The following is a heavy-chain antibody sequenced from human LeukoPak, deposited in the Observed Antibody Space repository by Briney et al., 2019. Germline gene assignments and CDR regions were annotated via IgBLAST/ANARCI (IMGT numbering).Heavy chain of an antibody. J-gene: IGHJ4*02. CDR1: GGTFSSYA. Sequence: SSVKVSCKASGGTFSSYAISWVRQAPGQPLEWMGRIIPILGIANYAQKFQGRVTITADKSTSTAYMELSSLRSEDTAVYYCATDRIAAAGLFDYWGQGTLVTVSS. D-gene: IGHD6-13*01. CDR2: IIPILGIA. V-gene: IGHV1-69*04. CDR3: ATDRIAAAGLFDY.